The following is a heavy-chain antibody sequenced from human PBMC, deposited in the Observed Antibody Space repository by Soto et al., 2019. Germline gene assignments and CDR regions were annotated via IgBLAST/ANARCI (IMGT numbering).Heavy chain of an antibody. CDR1: GYSFTSYW. J-gene: IGHJ5*02. D-gene: IGHD3-3*01. CDR2: IYPGDSDT. Sequence: GESLKISCKGSGYSFTSYWIGWVRQMPGKGLEWMGIIYPGDSDTRYSPSFQGQVNISADKSISTAYLQWSSLKASDTAMYYCARMGLNYDFWSGYYNWFDPWGQGTLVTVSS. CDR3: ARMGLNYDFWSGYYNWFDP. V-gene: IGHV5-51*01.